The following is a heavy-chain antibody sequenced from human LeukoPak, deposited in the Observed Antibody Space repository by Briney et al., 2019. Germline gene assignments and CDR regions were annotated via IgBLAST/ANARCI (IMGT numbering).Heavy chain of an antibody. D-gene: IGHD1-20*01. Sequence: SVKVSCKASGYTFTSYGISWVRQAPGQGLEWMGGIIPIFGTANYAQKFQGRVTITADESTSTAYMELSSLRSEDTAVYYCACSYNWNGGYFDYWGQGTLVTVSS. V-gene: IGHV1-69*13. CDR2: IIPIFGTA. CDR1: GYTFTSYG. CDR3: ACSYNWNGGYFDY. J-gene: IGHJ4*02.